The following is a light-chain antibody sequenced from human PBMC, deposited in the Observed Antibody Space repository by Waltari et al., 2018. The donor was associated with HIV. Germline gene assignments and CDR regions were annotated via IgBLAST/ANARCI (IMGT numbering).Light chain of an antibody. CDR1: SNDVGGYDY. J-gene: IGLJ2*01. Sequence: QSALTQPRSVSGSPGQSVTLSCTGTSNDVGGYDYVSWYQQHPGKAPKLCVLGAPGRPSGVPDRCSGSKSGNTASLTISGLQADDEADYFCCSYAGEYTSIFGGGTKLTVL. CDR2: GAP. CDR3: CSYAGEYTSI. V-gene: IGLV2-11*01.